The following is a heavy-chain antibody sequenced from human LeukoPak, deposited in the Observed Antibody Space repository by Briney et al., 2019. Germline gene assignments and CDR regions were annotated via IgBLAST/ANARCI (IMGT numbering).Heavy chain of an antibody. CDR1: GFTFSSYG. CDR3: ARGNSGHCTGATCYALDY. D-gene: IGHD2-2*01. CDR2: ISYDGSNK. J-gene: IGHJ4*02. V-gene: IGHV3-30*03. Sequence: PGRSLRLSCAASGFTFSSYGMHWVRQAPGKGLEWVAVISYDGSNKYYADSVKGRFTISRDNSKNTLYLQMNSLRAEDTAVYYCARGNSGHCTGATCYALDYWGQGTLVTVSS.